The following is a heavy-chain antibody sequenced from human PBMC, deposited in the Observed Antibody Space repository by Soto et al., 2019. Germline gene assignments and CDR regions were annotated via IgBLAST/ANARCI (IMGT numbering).Heavy chain of an antibody. J-gene: IGHJ5*02. D-gene: IGHD3-16*02. Sequence: ASVKVSCKASGYTFTNNDVSWVRQAIGQGLEWMGWMNPGSGDTGYAQKFQGRVTMTRDISIATAYMELSSLRSDDTAIYYCATMATFASLNEFDTWGQRALVTVSS. CDR2: MNPGSGDT. CDR3: ATMATFASLNEFDT. CDR1: GYTFTNND. V-gene: IGHV1-8*01.